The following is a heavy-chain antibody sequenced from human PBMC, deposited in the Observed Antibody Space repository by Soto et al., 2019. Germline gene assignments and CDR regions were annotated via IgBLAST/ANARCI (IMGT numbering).Heavy chain of an antibody. Sequence: SVKVSCKASGGTFSTYTITWVRQAPGQGLEWMGRIIPIIGIINYAQKFQGRVTISADKFTGTAYMELTGLRSDDTAVYYCAGDPDSHYNDSHASSYPWGQGTLGTVSS. CDR1: GGTFSTYT. CDR3: AGDPDSHYNDSHASSYP. J-gene: IGHJ5*02. V-gene: IGHV1-69*04. D-gene: IGHD4-4*01. CDR2: IIPIIGII.